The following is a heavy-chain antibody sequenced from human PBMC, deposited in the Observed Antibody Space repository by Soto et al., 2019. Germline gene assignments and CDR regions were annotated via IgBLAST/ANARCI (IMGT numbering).Heavy chain of an antibody. CDR3: ASADMVTIPHGFDI. D-gene: IGHD5-12*01. CDR2: IYYSGST. V-gene: IGHV4-39*01. CDR1: GGSISNSNYY. J-gene: IGHJ3*02. Sequence: QLQLQESDPGLVKPSETLSLTCTVSGGSISNSNYYWGWIRQTPGKGLEWIGSIYYSGSTYFNPSLKSRVTISVDTSRNQFSLKLTSVTAADTAVYYCASADMVTIPHGFDIWGQGTMVTVSS.